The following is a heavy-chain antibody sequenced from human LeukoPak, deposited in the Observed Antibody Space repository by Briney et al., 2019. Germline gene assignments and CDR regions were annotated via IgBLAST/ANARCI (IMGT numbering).Heavy chain of an antibody. Sequence: ASVKVSCKASGYTFTSYDINWVRQATGQGLEWMGWMNPNSGNTGYAQKFQGRVTMTRNTSISTAYMELSSLRSEGTAVYYCARGLVKQPTVLGYWGQGTLVTVSS. V-gene: IGHV1-8*01. CDR3: ARGLVKQPTVLGY. J-gene: IGHJ4*02. D-gene: IGHD6-13*01. CDR1: GYTFTSYD. CDR2: MNPNSGNT.